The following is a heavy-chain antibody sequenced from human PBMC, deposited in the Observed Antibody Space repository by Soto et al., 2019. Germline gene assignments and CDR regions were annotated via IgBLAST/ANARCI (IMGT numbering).Heavy chain of an antibody. CDR1: GFTFRSFT. CDR3: TRDASRDSSARGWFDP. V-gene: IGHV3-21*01. D-gene: IGHD6-13*01. Sequence: PGGSLRRSCAASGFTFRSFTMNWVRQAPGKGLEGGSTISSNSAYIYYTDALRGRFTISRENAKNSLHLQMNSLRAEDTAVYYCTRDASRDSSARGWFDPWGPGTLVTVSS. CDR2: ISSNSAYI. J-gene: IGHJ5*02.